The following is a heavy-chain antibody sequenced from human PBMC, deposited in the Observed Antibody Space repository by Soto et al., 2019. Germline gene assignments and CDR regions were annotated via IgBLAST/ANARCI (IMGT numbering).Heavy chain of an antibody. CDR2: ISGGGDET. V-gene: IGHV3-23*01. CDR3: VKDGEAYNGVWDYFDH. J-gene: IGHJ4*02. D-gene: IGHD3-16*01. Sequence: EVHLLESGGVLVQPGGSLRLSCAASGFTFRNYAMTWVRQPPGKVLEWVSGISGGGDETYNADSVKGRFTISRDNSKNTLYLQMNSLRAEDTAIYYCVKDGEAYNGVWDYFDHWGQGTLITVSS. CDR1: GFTFRNYA.